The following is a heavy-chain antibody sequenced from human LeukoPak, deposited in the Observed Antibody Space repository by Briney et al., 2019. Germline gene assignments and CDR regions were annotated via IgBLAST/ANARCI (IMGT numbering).Heavy chain of an antibody. CDR3: ARFDRDLMYYYDSSGYRKGYGMDV. D-gene: IGHD3-22*01. Sequence: SQTLSLTCTVSGGSISSGGYYWSWIRQHPGKGLEWIGYIYYSGSTYYNPSLKSRVTISVDTSKNQFSLKLSSVTAADTAVYYCARFDRDLMYYYDSSGYRKGYGMDVWGQGTTVTVSS. V-gene: IGHV4-31*03. J-gene: IGHJ6*02. CDR2: IYYSGST. CDR1: GGSISSGGYY.